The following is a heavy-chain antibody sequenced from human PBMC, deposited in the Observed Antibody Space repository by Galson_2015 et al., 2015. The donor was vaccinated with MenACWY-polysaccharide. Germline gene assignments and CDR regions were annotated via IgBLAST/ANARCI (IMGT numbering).Heavy chain of an antibody. D-gene: IGHD6-6*01. CDR3: ARDEYSRSSGSFDI. V-gene: IGHV4-61*08. Sequence: ETLSLTCTVSGGSVSSGDYYWDWIRQPPGKGLEWIGYIYYSGNTKYNPSLKSRVTISVDTSKNQFSLKLSSVTAADTAVYYCARDEYSRSSGSFDIWGQGTMVTVSS. CDR2: IYYSGNT. J-gene: IGHJ3*02. CDR1: GGSVSSGDYY.